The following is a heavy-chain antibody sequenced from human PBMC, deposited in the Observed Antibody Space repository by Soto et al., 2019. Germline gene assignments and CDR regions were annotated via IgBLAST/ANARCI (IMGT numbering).Heavy chain of an antibody. CDR2: ISSSGDII. J-gene: IGHJ4*02. V-gene: IGHV3-11*01. Sequence: QVQLVESGGGLVKPGGSLRLSCAASGFTFSDFYMSWIRQAPGKGLEWVSYISSSGDIIKHADSVKGRFTISRDNGKKSLYLQVHGLRVEDTALYFCGRAGRWLPPPGYWGPGTLVSVSS. D-gene: IGHD3-10*01. CDR3: GRAGRWLPPPGY. CDR1: GFTFSDFY.